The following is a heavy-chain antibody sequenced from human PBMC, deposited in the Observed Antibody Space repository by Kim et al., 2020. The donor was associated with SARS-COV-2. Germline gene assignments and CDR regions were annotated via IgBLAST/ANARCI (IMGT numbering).Heavy chain of an antibody. V-gene: IGHV1-18*01. CDR3: GRNLGPGILGSTHSSGY. CDR2: ISTYTGYT. J-gene: IGHJ4*02. D-gene: IGHD1-26*01. Sequence: ASVKVSCKTSGYPFTNYGINWVRQAPGQGLEWLAFISTYTGYTDYAQNIQGRLTVTTDTSTSTAYMELRSLRSDDTAVYYCGRNLGPGILGSTHSSGYWGQGTLVTVSS. CDR1: GYPFTNYG.